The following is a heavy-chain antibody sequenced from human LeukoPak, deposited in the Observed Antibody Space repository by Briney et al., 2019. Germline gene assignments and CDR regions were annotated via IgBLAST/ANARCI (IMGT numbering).Heavy chain of an antibody. CDR2: IYHSGST. Sequence: SQTLSLTCAVSGGSISSGGYSWRWIRQPPGKGLEWIGYIYHSGSTYYNPSLKSRVTISVDRSKNQFSLKLSSATAADTAVYYCATYGDYGRFDYWGQGTLVTVSS. V-gene: IGHV4-30-2*01. CDR3: ATYGDYGRFDY. J-gene: IGHJ4*02. CDR1: GGSISSGGYS. D-gene: IGHD4-17*01.